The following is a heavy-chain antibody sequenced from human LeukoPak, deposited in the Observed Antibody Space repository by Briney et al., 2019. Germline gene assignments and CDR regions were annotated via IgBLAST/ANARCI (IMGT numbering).Heavy chain of an antibody. CDR1: GYTFTSYD. CDR3: ASSPTLQLWQNY. CDR2: MNPKSGNT. V-gene: IGHV1-8*01. J-gene: IGHJ4*02. Sequence: ASVKVSCKASGYTFTSYDINWVRQATGQGLEWMGWMNPKSGNTGYAQKFQGRVTMTRNTSISTAYMELSSLRSEDTAVYYCASSPTLQLWQNYWGQGTLVTVSS. D-gene: IGHD5-18*01.